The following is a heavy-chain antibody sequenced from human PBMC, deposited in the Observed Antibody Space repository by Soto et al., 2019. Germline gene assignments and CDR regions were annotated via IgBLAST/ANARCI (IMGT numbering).Heavy chain of an antibody. CDR2: FDPEDAET. Sequence: ASGKVSCKVSGYTHTELSMHWVRQPPGKGLEWMGGFDPEDAETIYARRFQGRVTMTEDTSADTAYMELSSLRSEDTAVYYCAAGVGQYGMDVWVHGTTVTLSS. J-gene: IGHJ6*02. CDR1: GYTHTELS. V-gene: IGHV1-24*01. CDR3: AAGVGQYGMDV. D-gene: IGHD2-8*01.